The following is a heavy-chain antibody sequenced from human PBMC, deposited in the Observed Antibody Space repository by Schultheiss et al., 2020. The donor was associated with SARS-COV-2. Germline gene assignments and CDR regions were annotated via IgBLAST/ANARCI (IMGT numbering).Heavy chain of an antibody. D-gene: IGHD1-26*01. J-gene: IGHJ6*02. CDR3: AKASGSYRYYYYGMDV. Sequence: GGSLRLSCAASGFTFSSYGMHWVRQAPGKGLVWVSAISGSGGSTYYADSVQGRFTISRDNAKNSLYLQMNSLRAEDTAVYYCAKASGSYRYYYYGMDVWGQGTTVTVSS. V-gene: IGHV3-23*01. CDR1: GFTFSSYG. CDR2: ISGSGGST.